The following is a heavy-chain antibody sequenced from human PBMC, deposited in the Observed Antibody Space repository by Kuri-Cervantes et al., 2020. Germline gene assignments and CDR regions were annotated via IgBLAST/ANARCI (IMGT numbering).Heavy chain of an antibody. V-gene: IGHV1-8*01. D-gene: IGHD3-3*01. CDR3: ARLPPRKRFWCGPRPRDYYYGMDV. CDR1: GYIFTRYD. CDR2: MNPNSGNT. J-gene: IGHJ6*02. Sequence: GSLQIFCRASGYIFTRYDIIWVRQATGQGLQWMGWMNPNSGNTGYAQKFQGKVTMTRNTSISTAYMELSSLRSEDTAVYYCARLPPRKRFWCGPRPRDYYYGMDVWGQGTTVTVSS.